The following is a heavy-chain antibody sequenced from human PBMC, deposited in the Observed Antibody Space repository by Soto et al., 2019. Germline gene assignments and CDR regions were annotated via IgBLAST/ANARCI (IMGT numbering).Heavy chain of an antibody. CDR1: GFTFDDYA. Sequence: GGSLRLSCAASGFTFDDYAMHWVRQAPGKGLEWVSGISWNSGSIGYADSVKGRFTISRDNAKNSLYLQMNSLRAEDTALYYCAKDIRGGRWDQSLYYYYYYMDVWGKGTTVTVSS. CDR3: AKDIRGGRWDQSLYYYYYYMDV. CDR2: ISWNSGSI. J-gene: IGHJ6*03. V-gene: IGHV3-9*01. D-gene: IGHD1-26*01.